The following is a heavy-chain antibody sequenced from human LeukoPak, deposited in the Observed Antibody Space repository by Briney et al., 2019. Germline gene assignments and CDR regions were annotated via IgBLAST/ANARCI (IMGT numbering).Heavy chain of an antibody. CDR2: INYSGST. V-gene: IGHV4-59*11. CDR3: ARDIEEVGATLYFDY. J-gene: IGHJ4*02. Sequence: PSETLSLTCTVSGASTHSHYWSWVRQTPVRGLEWIGQINYSGSTYYNPSLKSRVALSIDTSKNQFSLRLSSVTATDTAVYYCARDIEEVGATLYFDYWGQGALVTVSS. D-gene: IGHD1-26*01. CDR1: GASTHSHY.